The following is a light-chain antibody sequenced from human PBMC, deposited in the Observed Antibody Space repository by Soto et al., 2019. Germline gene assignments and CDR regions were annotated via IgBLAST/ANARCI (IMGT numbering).Light chain of an antibody. CDR3: QQRTNLPLT. CDR2: GAS. V-gene: IGKV3D-20*02. CDR1: QSVFNNH. J-gene: IGKJ4*01. Sequence: EIVLTQSPGTLSLSPGERATLSCRASQSVFNNHIGWYQQKPGQAPRRLIFGASFRATGIPDRFSGSGSGTDFTLTISRLEPEDFAVYYCQQRTNLPLTFGGGTKVAIK.